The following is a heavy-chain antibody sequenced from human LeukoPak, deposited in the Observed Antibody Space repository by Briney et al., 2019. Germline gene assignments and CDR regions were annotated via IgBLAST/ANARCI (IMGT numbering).Heavy chain of an antibody. D-gene: IGHD5-24*01. CDR2: ISAYNGNT. Sequence: ASVKVSCKASGYTFTSYYMHWVRQAPGQGLEWMGWISAYNGNTNYAQKLQGRVTMTTDTSTSTAYMELRSLRSDDTAVYYCARDKGMAGDYWGQGTLVTVSS. CDR1: GYTFTSYY. V-gene: IGHV1-18*04. CDR3: ARDKGMAGDY. J-gene: IGHJ4*02.